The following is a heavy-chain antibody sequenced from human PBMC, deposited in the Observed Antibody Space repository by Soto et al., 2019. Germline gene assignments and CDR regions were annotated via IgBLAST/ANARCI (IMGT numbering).Heavy chain of an antibody. Sequence: SETLSLTCTVSGGSISSYYWSWIRQPPGKGLEWIGYIYYSGSTNYNPSLKSRVTISVDTSKNQFSLKLSSVTAADTAVYYCARSNGDYVVNFDYWGQGTLVTVSS. J-gene: IGHJ4*02. CDR2: IYYSGST. CDR3: ARSNGDYVVNFDY. CDR1: GGSISSYY. V-gene: IGHV4-59*01. D-gene: IGHD4-17*01.